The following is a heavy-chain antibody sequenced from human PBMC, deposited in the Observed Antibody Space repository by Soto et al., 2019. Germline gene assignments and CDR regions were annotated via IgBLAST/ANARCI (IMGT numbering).Heavy chain of an antibody. CDR3: ARDRGPSSGYYPYCFDP. J-gene: IGHJ5*02. V-gene: IGHV1-69*12. CDR2: IIPIFGTA. Sequence: QVQLVQSGAEVKKPGSSVKVSCKASGGTFSSYAITWVRQAPGQGLEWMGGIIPIFGTANYAQKFQGRVTITAYESTSRAYMELSSLRSEDTAVYYCARDRGPSSGYYPYCFDPWGQGTLVTVSS. CDR1: GGTFSSYA. D-gene: IGHD3-22*01.